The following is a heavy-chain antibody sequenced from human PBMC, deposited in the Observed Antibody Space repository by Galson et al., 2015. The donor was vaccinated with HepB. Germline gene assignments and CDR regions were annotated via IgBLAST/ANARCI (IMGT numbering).Heavy chain of an antibody. CDR1: GYTFTSYY. CDR2: INPSGGST. J-gene: IGHJ3*02. Sequence: SVKVSCKASGYTFTSYYMHWVRQAPGQGLEWMGIINPSGGSTSYAQKFQGRVTMTRDTSTSTVYMELSSLRSEDTAVYYCARDYSVRDGYPPAAFDIWGQGTMVTVSS. D-gene: IGHD5-24*01. V-gene: IGHV1-46*01. CDR3: ARDYSVRDGYPPAAFDI.